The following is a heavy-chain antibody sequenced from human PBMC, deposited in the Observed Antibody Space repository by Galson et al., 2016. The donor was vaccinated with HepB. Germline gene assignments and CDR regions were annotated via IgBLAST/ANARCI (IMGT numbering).Heavy chain of an antibody. CDR2: ISTGGTTI. Sequence: LRLSCAASGFMFGDYAMSWFRQAPGKGLDWVSYISTGGTTIYYADSVKGRFTISRDNAKNLLYLQMNSLRVEDTAVYYCARDPYCGGDCNSPRYFDLWGRGTLVTVSS. J-gene: IGHJ2*01. V-gene: IGHV3-11*04. CDR1: GFMFGDYA. D-gene: IGHD2-21*02. CDR3: ARDPYCGGDCNSPRYFDL.